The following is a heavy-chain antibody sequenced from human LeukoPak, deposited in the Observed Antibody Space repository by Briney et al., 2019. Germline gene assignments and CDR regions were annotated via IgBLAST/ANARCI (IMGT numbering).Heavy chain of an antibody. V-gene: IGHV3-23*01. Sequence: PGWSRRLFCAASGFTFSSDGMSWGRQAPGKGLERVSAISGSGGSTYYADSVKGRFTISRDNSKNTLYLQMNSLRAEDTAVYYCAKGMYGYHSSGYYGINFDYWGQGTLVTVSS. D-gene: IGHD3-22*01. CDR3: AKGMYGYHSSGYYGINFDY. CDR1: GFTFSSDG. CDR2: ISGSGGST. J-gene: IGHJ4*02.